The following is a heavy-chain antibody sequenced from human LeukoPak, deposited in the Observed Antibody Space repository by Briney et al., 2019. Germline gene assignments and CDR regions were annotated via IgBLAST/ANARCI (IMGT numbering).Heavy chain of an antibody. CDR2: IRYDGSNK. CDR3: AKAKRYYDFWSGYS. D-gene: IGHD3-3*01. J-gene: IGHJ3*01. V-gene: IGHV3-30*02. Sequence: PGGSLRLSCAASGFTFSSYGMHWVRQAPGKGLEWVAFIRYDGSNKYYADSVKGRFTISRDNSKNTLYLQMNSLRAEDTAVYYYAKAKRYYDFWSGYSWGQGTMVTVSS. CDR1: GFTFSSYG.